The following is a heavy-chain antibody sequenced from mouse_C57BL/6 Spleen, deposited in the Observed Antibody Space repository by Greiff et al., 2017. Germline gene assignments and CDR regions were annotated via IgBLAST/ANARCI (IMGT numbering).Heavy chain of an antibody. CDR1: GYTFTSYW. V-gene: IGHV1-64*01. D-gene: IGHD1-1*01. Sequence: QVHVKQPGAELVKPGASVKLSCKASGYTFTSYWMHWVKQRPGQGLEWIGMIHPNSGSTNYNEKFKSKATLTVDKSSSTAYMQLSSLTSEDSAVYYCAREHYGSSHWYFDVWGTGTTVTVSS. CDR3: AREHYGSSHWYFDV. J-gene: IGHJ1*03. CDR2: IHPNSGST.